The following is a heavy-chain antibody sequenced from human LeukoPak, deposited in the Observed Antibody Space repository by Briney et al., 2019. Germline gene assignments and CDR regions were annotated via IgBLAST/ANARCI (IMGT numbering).Heavy chain of an antibody. Sequence: GGSLRLSCAASGFTFSSYTMNWLRQPPGKGRKGVSNLGTSSTTIYYEDSVKGRFTISRDNAKNSLYLQMNSLRADDTAVYYCARFAAGGSYYYYMDVWGKGTTVTVSS. V-gene: IGHV3-48*01. J-gene: IGHJ6*03. CDR1: GFTFSSYT. CDR3: ARFAAGGSYYYYMDV. D-gene: IGHD6-25*01. CDR2: LGTSSTTI.